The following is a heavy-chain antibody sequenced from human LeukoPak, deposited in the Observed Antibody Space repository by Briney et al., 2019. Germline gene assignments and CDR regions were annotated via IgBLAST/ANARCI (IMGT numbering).Heavy chain of an antibody. CDR1: GYTFTGYY. Sequence: ASVKVSCKASGYTFTGYYMHWVRQAPGQGPEWMGWISAYSTYNGNTNYAQKFQGRVTMTTDTSTSTAYMELRSLRSDDTAVYYCTRDLGQWLLQGIFFDYWGQGTLVTVSS. D-gene: IGHD5-12*01. J-gene: IGHJ4*02. V-gene: IGHV1-18*04. CDR3: TRDLGQWLLQGIFFDY. CDR2: ISAYSTYNGNT.